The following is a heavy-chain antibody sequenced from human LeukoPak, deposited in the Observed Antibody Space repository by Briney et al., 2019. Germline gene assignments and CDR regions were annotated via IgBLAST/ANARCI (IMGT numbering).Heavy chain of an antibody. D-gene: IGHD3-3*01. CDR2: MNPNSGNT. CDR1: GYTFTSYD. Sequence: ASVKVSCKASGYTFTSYDINWVRQATGQGLEWMGWMNPNSGNTGYAQKFQGRVTITRNTSMSTAYMELSSLRSEDTAVYYCARGLYDFWSGYYTRAGFDPWGQGALVTVSS. V-gene: IGHV1-8*03. CDR3: ARGLYDFWSGYYTRAGFDP. J-gene: IGHJ5*02.